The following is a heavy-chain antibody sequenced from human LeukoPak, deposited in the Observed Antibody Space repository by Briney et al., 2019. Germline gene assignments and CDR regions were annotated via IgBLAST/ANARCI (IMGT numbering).Heavy chain of an antibody. Sequence: ASVKVSCKASGYTFTSYGISWVRQAPGQGLEWMGWISAYNGNTNYAQKLQGRVTMTTDTSTSTAYMELRSLRSDDTAVYYCARGQITFGGVVVIPGIAPFDYWGQGTLVTVSS. D-gene: IGHD3-16*02. J-gene: IGHJ4*02. V-gene: IGHV1-18*01. CDR1: GYTFTSYG. CDR3: ARGQITFGGVVVIPGIAPFDY. CDR2: ISAYNGNT.